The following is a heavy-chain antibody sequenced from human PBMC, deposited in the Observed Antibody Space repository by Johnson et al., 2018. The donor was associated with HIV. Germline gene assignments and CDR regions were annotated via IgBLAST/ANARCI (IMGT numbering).Heavy chain of an antibody. V-gene: IGHV3-7*05. CDR3: AKEARRPAFDI. J-gene: IGHJ3*02. CDR1: GFTFSRYW. CDR2: IKQDGSEN. Sequence: VQLVESGGGLVQPGGSLRLSCAASGFTFSRYWMSWVRQAPGKGLAWVAKIKQDGSENYYVDPVKGRFNISRDNAKNSLYLQMNSMRAGETAVYYCAKEARRPAFDIWGQGTMVTVSS. D-gene: IGHD6-6*01.